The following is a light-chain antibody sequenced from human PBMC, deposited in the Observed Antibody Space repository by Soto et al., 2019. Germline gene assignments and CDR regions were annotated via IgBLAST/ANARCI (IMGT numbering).Light chain of an antibody. CDR1: QSVDWY. Sequence: EIVVAQSPATLYLSPGDRATLSCRASQSVDWYVAWYQQKPGQAPRLLIYDALKRATGTPDRFSGSGSGTDFTLTISRLEPEDFAVYYCQQRSNWPPITFGPGTKVDLK. J-gene: IGKJ3*01. V-gene: IGKV3-11*01. CDR3: QQRSNWPPIT. CDR2: DAL.